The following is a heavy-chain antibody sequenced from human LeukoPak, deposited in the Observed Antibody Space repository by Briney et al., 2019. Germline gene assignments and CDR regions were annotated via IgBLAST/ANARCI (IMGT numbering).Heavy chain of an antibody. CDR1: GGSSSSYY. D-gene: IGHD1-26*01. V-gene: IGHV4-59*12. CDR3: ARESGAFCPFGF. J-gene: IGHJ4*02. CDR2: IYYSGST. Sequence: SETLSLTCTVSGGSSSSYYWSWIRQSPGKGLEWIGYIYYSGSTNYNPSLKSRVSMSIDNSKNQLSLKLTSVTAADTAIYYCARESGAFCPFGFWGQGTLVTVSS.